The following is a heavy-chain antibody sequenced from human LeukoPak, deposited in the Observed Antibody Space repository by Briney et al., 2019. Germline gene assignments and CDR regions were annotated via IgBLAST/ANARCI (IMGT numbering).Heavy chain of an antibody. D-gene: IGHD3-22*01. Sequence: GGSLRLSCAASGFTFSSYGMHWVRQAPGKGLEWVAVITYDGSNKYYADSVKGRFTISRDNSKNTLYLQMNSLRTEDTAIYYCAKEDVVVITIRYFQHWGQGTLVTVSS. J-gene: IGHJ1*01. CDR1: GFTFSSYG. V-gene: IGHV3-30*18. CDR3: AKEDVVVITIRYFQH. CDR2: ITYDGSNK.